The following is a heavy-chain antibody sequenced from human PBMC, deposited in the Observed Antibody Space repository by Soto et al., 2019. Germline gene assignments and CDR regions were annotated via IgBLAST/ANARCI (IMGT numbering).Heavy chain of an antibody. CDR2: IKQDGGEK. Sequence: GGSLRLSCGASGFTFNMFWMSWVRQAPGKGLEWVARIKQDGGEKYYVDSVKGRFTISRDNARSTVHLQADRLRVEDTAVYYCARDHLILPADDFYYGVDVWGQGTTVTVSS. V-gene: IGHV3-7*03. CDR1: GFTFNMFW. J-gene: IGHJ6*02. CDR3: ARDHLILPADDFYYGVDV.